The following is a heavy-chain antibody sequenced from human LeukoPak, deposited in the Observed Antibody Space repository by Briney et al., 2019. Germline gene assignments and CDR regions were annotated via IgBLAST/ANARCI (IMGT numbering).Heavy chain of an antibody. CDR3: ARGVPKTSYYYYYMDV. J-gene: IGHJ6*03. V-gene: IGHV3-48*01. CDR1: GFTFSSYS. D-gene: IGHD4-11*01. CDR2: ISGSGFTI. Sequence: GSPRLSCAASGFTFSSYSMNWVRQAPGKGLEWISYISGSGFTIHYADSVKGRFTISRDNAKNSLYLQMNSLRAEDTAVYYCARGVPKTSYYYYYMDVWGKGTTVTVSS.